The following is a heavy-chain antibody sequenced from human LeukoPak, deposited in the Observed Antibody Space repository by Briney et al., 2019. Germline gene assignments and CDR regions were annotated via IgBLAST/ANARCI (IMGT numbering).Heavy chain of an antibody. CDR2: ISSSSSYI. V-gene: IGHV3-21*01. D-gene: IGHD1-26*01. CDR3: ARVSGSPAYYFDY. J-gene: IGHJ4*02. CDR1: GFTFTSYS. Sequence: PGGSLRLSCAASGFTFTSYSMNWVRQAPGKGLEWVSSISSSSSYIYYADSVKGRFTISRDNAKNSLYLQMNSLRAEDTAVYYCARVSGSPAYYFDYWGQGTLVTVSS.